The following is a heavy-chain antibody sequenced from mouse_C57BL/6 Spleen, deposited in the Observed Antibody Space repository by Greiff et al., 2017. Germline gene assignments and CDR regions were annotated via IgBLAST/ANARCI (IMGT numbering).Heavy chain of an antibody. D-gene: IGHD2-3*01. J-gene: IGHJ3*01. Sequence: EVKLMESGGGLVQPGGSLSLSCAASGFTFTDYYMSWVRQPPGKALEWLGFIRNKANGYTTEYSASVKGRFTISRDNSQSILYLQMNALRAEDSATYYCARSYDCYYVWFAYWGQGTLVTVSA. CDR2: IRNKANGYTT. CDR1: GFTFTDYY. CDR3: ARSYDCYYVWFAY. V-gene: IGHV7-3*01.